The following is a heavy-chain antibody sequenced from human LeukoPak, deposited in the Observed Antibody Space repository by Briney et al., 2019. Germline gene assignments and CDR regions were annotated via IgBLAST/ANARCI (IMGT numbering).Heavy chain of an antibody. Sequence: GGSLRLSCAASGFTFSSYWMHWVRQAPGKGLVWVSRINTDGSNIVYADSVKGRFTISRDNAENTLYLQMNSLRADDTAVYYCAKERTMVRGVIDSWGQGTLVTVSS. D-gene: IGHD3-10*01. CDR2: INTDGSNI. CDR3: AKERTMVRGVIDS. CDR1: GFTFSSYW. J-gene: IGHJ4*02. V-gene: IGHV3-74*01.